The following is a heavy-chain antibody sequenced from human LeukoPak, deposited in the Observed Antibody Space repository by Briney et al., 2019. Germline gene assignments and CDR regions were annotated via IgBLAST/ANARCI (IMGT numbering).Heavy chain of an antibody. CDR2: IYYSGST. Sequence: SETLSLTCTVSGGSISSYYWSWIRQPPGKGLEWIGYIYYSGSTNSNPSLKSRVTISVDTSRNHLSLKLSSVTAADTAVYYCARHTLNYFDPWGQGTLVTVSS. V-gene: IGHV4-59*08. J-gene: IGHJ5*02. D-gene: IGHD4-11*01. CDR3: ARHTLNYFDP. CDR1: GGSISSYY.